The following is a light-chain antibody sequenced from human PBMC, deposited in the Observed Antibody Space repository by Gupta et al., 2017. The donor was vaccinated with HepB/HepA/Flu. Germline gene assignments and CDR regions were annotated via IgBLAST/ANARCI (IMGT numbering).Light chain of an antibody. V-gene: IGLV1-47*02. CDR2: NDN. Sequence: QPVLTQPPSASGTPGQRVTISCSGSSSNIGNDNAYWYQQLPGTAPKLLIYNDNQRPSGLPDRFSGSKSGTTASLAISGLRSEDEADYYCVGWDDSLSGYVFGAGTKVTVL. CDR3: VGWDDSLSGYV. J-gene: IGLJ1*01. CDR1: SSNIGNDN.